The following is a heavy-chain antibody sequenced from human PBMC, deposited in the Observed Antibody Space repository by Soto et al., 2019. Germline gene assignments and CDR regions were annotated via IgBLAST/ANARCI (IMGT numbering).Heavy chain of an antibody. CDR2: IYYSGST. Sequence: PSETLSLTCSVSGGSINSSSYFWGWVRQPPGKGLEWIGSIYYSGSTYYNPSLRSRVTISVDTSKNQFSLKLSSVTAADTAVFYCARHDSRGSRNWFDPWGQGTLVTVSS. V-gene: IGHV4-39*01. CDR3: ARHDSRGSRNWFDP. CDR1: GGSINSSSYF. J-gene: IGHJ5*02. D-gene: IGHD6-19*01.